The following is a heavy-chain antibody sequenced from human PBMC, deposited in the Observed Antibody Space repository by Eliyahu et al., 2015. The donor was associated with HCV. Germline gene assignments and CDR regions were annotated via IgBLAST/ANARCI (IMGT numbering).Heavy chain of an antibody. CDR3: ARIWRGVAGRWGYFDY. D-gene: IGHD6-19*01. J-gene: IGHJ4*02. V-gene: IGHV2-70*01. CDR1: GFSLSTSGMC. CDR2: IDWDDDK. Sequence: QVTLRESGPALVKPTQTLTLTCTFSGFSLSTSGMCVSWIRQPPGKALEWLALIDWDDDKYYSTSLKTRLTISKDTSKNQVVLTMTNMDPVDTATYYCARIWRGVAGRWGYFDYWGQGTLVTVSS.